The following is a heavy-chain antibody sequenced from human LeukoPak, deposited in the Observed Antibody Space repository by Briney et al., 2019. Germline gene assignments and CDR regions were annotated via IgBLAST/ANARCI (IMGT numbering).Heavy chain of an antibody. CDR3: ARDRADYYGMDV. CDR1: GFTFSSYW. CDR2: IKQDGSEK. D-gene: IGHD3-10*01. Sequence: GGSLRLSCVASGFTFSSYWMSWVRQAPGKGLEWVANIKQDGSEKYYVDSVKGRFTISRDNAKNSLYLQMNSLRAEDTAVYYCARDRADYYGMDVWGQGTTVTVSS. V-gene: IGHV3-7*01. J-gene: IGHJ6*02.